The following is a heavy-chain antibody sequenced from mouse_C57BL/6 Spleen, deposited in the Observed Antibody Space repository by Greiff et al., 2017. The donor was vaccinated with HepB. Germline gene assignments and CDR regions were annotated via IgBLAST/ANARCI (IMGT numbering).Heavy chain of an antibody. D-gene: IGHD2-3*01. CDR3: AKKDDGPFQDAMDY. CDR2: IWRGGST. V-gene: IGHV2-5*01. J-gene: IGHJ4*01. CDR1: GFSLTSYG. Sequence: VQVVESGPGLVQPSQSLSITCTVSGFSLTSYGVHWVRQSPGKGLEWLGVIWRGGSTDYNAAFMSRLSITKDNSKSQVFFKMNSLQADDTAIYYCAKKDDGPFQDAMDYWGQGTSVTVSS.